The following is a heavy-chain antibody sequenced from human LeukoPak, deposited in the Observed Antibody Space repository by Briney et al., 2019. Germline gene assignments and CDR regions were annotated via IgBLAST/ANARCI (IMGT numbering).Heavy chain of an antibody. CDR1: GGSISSSSYY. CDR2: IYYSGST. V-gene: IGHV4-39*01. CDR3: ARSVGYSYGFYY. D-gene: IGHD5-18*01. J-gene: IGHJ4*02. Sequence: PSETLSLTCTVSGGSISSSSYYWGWIRQPPGKGLEWIGSIYYSGSTYYNPSLKSRVTISVDTSKNQFSLKLSSVTAADTAVYYCARSVGYSYGFYYWGQGTLVTVSS.